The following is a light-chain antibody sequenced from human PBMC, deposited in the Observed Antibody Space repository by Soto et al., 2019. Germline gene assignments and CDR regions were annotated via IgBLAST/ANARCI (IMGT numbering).Light chain of an antibody. J-gene: IGLJ1*01. V-gene: IGLV2-14*01. CDR3: SSYTNINTRACV. Sequence: QSVLTQPASVSGSPGQSITISCTGTSGDIGSYNRVSWYQQHPGKAPKLIIYEVTDRPSGVSNRFSGSKSGNTASLTISGLQAEDEAEYYCSSYTNINTRACVFXTGTKGTVL. CDR2: EVT. CDR1: SGDIGSYNR.